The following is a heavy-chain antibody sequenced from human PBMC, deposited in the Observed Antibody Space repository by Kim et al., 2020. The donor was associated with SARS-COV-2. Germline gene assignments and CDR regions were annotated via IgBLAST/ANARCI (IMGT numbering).Heavy chain of an antibody. V-gene: IGHV3-30-3*01. Sequence: GGSLRLSCAASGFTFSSYAMHWVRQAPGKGLEWVAVISYDGSNKYYADSVKGRFTISRDNSKNTLYLQMNSLRAEDTAVYYCARDLGLMGATLLAGMDVWGQGTTVTVSS. CDR3: ARDLGLMGATLLAGMDV. CDR2: ISYDGSNK. J-gene: IGHJ6*02. CDR1: GFTFSSYA. D-gene: IGHD1-26*01.